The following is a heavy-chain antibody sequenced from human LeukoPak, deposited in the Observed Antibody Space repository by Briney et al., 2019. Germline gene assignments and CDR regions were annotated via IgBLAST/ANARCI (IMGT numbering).Heavy chain of an antibody. V-gene: IGHV3-30*18. CDR1: GFTFSSYD. Sequence: SGGSLRLSCAASGFTFSSYDMHWVRQAPGKGLEWVALISFDGSNKYYADSVKGRFTISRDNSKNTLYLQMNSLRAEDTAVYYCAKDRNSGGNSLLDYWGQGTLVTVSS. J-gene: IGHJ4*02. CDR2: ISFDGSNK. CDR3: AKDRNSGGNSLLDY. D-gene: IGHD4-23*01.